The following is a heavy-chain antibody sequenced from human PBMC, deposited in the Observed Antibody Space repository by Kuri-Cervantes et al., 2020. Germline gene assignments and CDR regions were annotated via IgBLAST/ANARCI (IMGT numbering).Heavy chain of an antibody. CDR2: IYYSRST. CDR3: AGGDPTRSMVRGVKEKEIDY. Sequence: SDTLSLTFTVSGCSTISSSYYWCWIRQSPGKGLEWIGSIYYSRSTYYNPSLKSRVTISVHTTKNQFSLKLSSVPTADTGVYYCAGGDPTRSMVRGVKEKEIDYWGQGTLVTVSS. D-gene: IGHD3-10*01. J-gene: IGHJ4*02. V-gene: IGHV4-39*07. CDR1: GCSTISSSYY.